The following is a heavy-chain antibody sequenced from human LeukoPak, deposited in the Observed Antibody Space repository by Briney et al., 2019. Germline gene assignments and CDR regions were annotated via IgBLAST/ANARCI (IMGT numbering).Heavy chain of an antibody. V-gene: IGHV4-61*05. D-gene: IGHD6-19*01. CDR3: ARHEDSTGWYKY. J-gene: IGHJ4*02. CDR2: IYNTETT. CDR1: GDSISISSYY. Sequence: PSETLSLTCTVSGDSISISSYYWSWIRQPPEKGLEWIGYIYNTETTNYNPSLKSRVTISVDTSKNQISLKLSSVTAADTAVYYCARHEDSTGWYKYWGQGTLVTVSS.